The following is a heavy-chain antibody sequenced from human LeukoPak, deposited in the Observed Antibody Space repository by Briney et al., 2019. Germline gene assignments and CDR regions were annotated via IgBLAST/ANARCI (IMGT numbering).Heavy chain of an antibody. Sequence: GRSLRLSCTASGFTFGDYAMSWFRQAPGKGLEWVGFIRSKAYGGTTEYAASVKGRFTISRDDSKSIAYRRMNSLKTEDTAVYYCTTQRRRGATTSSWYFDLWGRGTLVTVSS. CDR3: TTQRRRGATTSSWYFDL. CDR1: GFTFGDYA. CDR2: IRSKAYGGTT. J-gene: IGHJ2*01. D-gene: IGHD1-26*01. V-gene: IGHV3-49*03.